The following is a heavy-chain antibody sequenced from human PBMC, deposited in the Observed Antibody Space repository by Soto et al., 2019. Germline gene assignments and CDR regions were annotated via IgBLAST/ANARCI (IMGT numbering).Heavy chain of an antibody. D-gene: IGHD3-3*01. J-gene: IGHJ4*02. Sequence: GGSLRLSCAASGFTFSSYAMSWVRQAPGKGLEWVSAISGSGGSTYYADSVKGRFTISRDNSKNTLYLQMNSLRAEDTAVYYCAKDGPTRYDFWSGYRYYFDYWGQGTLVTVSS. CDR3: AKDGPTRYDFWSGYRYYFDY. V-gene: IGHV3-23*01. CDR1: GFTFSSYA. CDR2: ISGSGGST.